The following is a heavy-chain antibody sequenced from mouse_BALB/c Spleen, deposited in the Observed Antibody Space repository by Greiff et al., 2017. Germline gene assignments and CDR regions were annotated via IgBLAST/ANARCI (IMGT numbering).Heavy chain of an antibody. J-gene: IGHJ2*01. CDR3: ARSGITTATGY. Sequence: QVQLQQSGAELAKPGASVKMSCKASGYTFTSYWMHWVKQMPGQGLEWIGYINPSTGYTEYNQKFKDKATLTADKSSSTAYMQLSSLTSEDSAVYYCARSGITTATGYWGQGTTLTVSS. CDR1: GYTFTSYW. CDR2: INPSTGYT. V-gene: IGHV1-7*01. D-gene: IGHD1-2*01.